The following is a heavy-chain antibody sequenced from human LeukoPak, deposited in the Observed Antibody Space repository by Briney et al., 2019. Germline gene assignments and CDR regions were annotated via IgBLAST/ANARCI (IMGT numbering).Heavy chain of an antibody. CDR3: ARGPLYGDYLEYFDY. D-gene: IGHD4-17*01. CDR2: IVPIFGTA. CDR1: GGTFSSYA. Sequence: SVKVSCKASGGTFSSYAISWVRQAPGQGLEWMGGIVPIFGTANYAQKFQGRVTITTDESTSTAYMELSSLRSEDTAVYYCARGPLYGDYLEYFDYWGQGTLVTVSS. V-gene: IGHV1-69*05. J-gene: IGHJ4*02.